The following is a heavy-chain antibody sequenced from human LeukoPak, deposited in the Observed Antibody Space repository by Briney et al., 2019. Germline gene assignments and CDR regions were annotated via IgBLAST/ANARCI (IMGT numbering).Heavy chain of an antibody. V-gene: IGHV1-2*06. Sequence: ASVKVSCKASGYTFTGYYMNWVRQAPGPGLEWMGRINPNSGGTNYAQKFQGRVTMTRDTSISTAYMELSRLRSDDTAVYYCARDPSSGWYPHFDYWGQGTLVAVSS. D-gene: IGHD6-19*01. CDR1: GYTFTGYY. J-gene: IGHJ4*02. CDR3: ARDPSSGWYPHFDY. CDR2: INPNSGGT.